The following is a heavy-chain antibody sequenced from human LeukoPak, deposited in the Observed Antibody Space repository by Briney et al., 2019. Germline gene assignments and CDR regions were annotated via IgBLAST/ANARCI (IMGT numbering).Heavy chain of an antibody. CDR2: ISTTSSHI. CDR1: GFTFSSYS. J-gene: IGHJ4*02. D-gene: IGHD3-22*01. CDR3: AKDRSDFYSSGYFHPFYFDY. V-gene: IGHV3-21*04. Sequence: GGSLRLSCAASGFTFSSYSMNWVRQAPGKGLEWISSISTTSSHIYYADSVKGRFTISRDNSKNTLYLQMNSLRAEDTAVYYCAKDRSDFYSSGYFHPFYFDYWGRGTLVTVSS.